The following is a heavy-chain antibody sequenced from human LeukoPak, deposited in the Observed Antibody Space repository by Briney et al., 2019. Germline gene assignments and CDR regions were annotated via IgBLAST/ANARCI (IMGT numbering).Heavy chain of an antibody. CDR2: IIPIFGTA. V-gene: IGHV1-69*13. Sequence: ASVKVSCKASGGTFSSYAISWVRQAPGQGLEWMGGIIPIFGTANYAQKFQGRVTITADESTSAAYMELSSLRSEDTAAYHCARVNVEMATIGSYYFDYWGQGTLVTVSS. J-gene: IGHJ4*02. D-gene: IGHD5-24*01. CDR3: ARVNVEMATIGSYYFDY. CDR1: GGTFSSYA.